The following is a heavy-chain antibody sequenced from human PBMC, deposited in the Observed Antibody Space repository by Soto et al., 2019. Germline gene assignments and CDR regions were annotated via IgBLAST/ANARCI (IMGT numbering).Heavy chain of an antibody. CDR1: GGTLSSYA. J-gene: IGHJ4*02. V-gene: IGHV1-69*13. CDR2: IIPIFGTA. D-gene: IGHD6-13*01. CDR3: ARQPSPIAAAGTFDY. Sequence: SVKVSCKASGGTLSSYAISWVRQAPGQGLEWMGGIIPIFGTANYAQKFQGRVTITADESTSTAYMELSSLRSEDTAVYYCARQPSPIAAAGTFDYWGQGTLVTVSS.